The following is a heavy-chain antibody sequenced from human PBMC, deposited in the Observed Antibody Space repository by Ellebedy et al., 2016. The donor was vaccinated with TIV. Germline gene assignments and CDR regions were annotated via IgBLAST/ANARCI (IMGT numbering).Heavy chain of an antibody. J-gene: IGHJ3*02. Sequence: AASVKVSCKASGYTFTSYYMHWVRQAPGQGLEWMGWISTYNGDTKYAQKFQGRIAMTADSSTTTAHLDLGSLRSDDTAIYYCVHTGDRGIWGQGTVVTVSS. CDR1: GYTFTSYY. CDR3: VHTGDRGI. V-gene: IGHV1-18*04. CDR2: ISTYNGDT. D-gene: IGHD3-10*01.